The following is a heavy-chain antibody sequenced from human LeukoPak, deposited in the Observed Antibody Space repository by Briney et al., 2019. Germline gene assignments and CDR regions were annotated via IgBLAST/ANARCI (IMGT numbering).Heavy chain of an antibody. CDR3: VKEGGFRIPFDY. V-gene: IGHV1-2*02. Sequence: ASVKVSCKASGYTFTGYYMHWVRQAPGQGLEWMGWINPNSGGTNYAQKFQGRVTMTRDTSISTAYMELSRLRSDDTAAYYCVKEGGFRIPFDYWGQGTLVTVSS. D-gene: IGHD2-15*01. J-gene: IGHJ4*02. CDR1: GYTFTGYY. CDR2: INPNSGGT.